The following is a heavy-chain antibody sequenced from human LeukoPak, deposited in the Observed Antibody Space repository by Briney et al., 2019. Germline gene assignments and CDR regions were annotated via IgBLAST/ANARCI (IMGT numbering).Heavy chain of an antibody. J-gene: IGHJ4*02. CDR1: GYTFTSYG. V-gene: IGHV1-18*01. D-gene: IGHD3-10*01. Sequence: ASVKASCKASGYTFTSYGISWVRQAPGQGLEWVGWISGHDGNTKYAQKYQGRVTMTTETSTSTAYMELSSLGSDDTAVYYCVRDAYGSGKGFFDYWGQGTLVTVSS. CDR3: VRDAYGSGKGFFDY. CDR2: ISGHDGNT.